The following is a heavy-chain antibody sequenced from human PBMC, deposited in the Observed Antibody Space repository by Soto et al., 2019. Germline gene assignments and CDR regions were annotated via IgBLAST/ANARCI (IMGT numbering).Heavy chain of an antibody. Sequence: ASVKVSCKASGYTFTSYAMHWVRQAPGQRLEWMGWINAGNGNTKYSQKFQGRVTITRDTSASTAYMELSSLRSEDTAVYYCATLIRFGELPTYYYYYGMDVWGQGTTVTVSS. D-gene: IGHD3-10*02. V-gene: IGHV1-3*01. J-gene: IGHJ6*02. CDR1: GYTFTSYA. CDR3: ATLIRFGELPTYYYYYGMDV. CDR2: INAGNGNT.